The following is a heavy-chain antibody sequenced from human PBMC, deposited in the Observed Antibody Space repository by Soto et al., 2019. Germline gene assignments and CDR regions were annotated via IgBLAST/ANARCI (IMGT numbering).Heavy chain of an antibody. D-gene: IGHD3-22*01. Sequence: GGSLRLSCAASGFTFSSYAMHWVRQAPGKGLEWVAVISYDGSNKYYADSVKGRFTISRDNSKNTLYLQMNSLRAEDTAVYYCARDSSYYYDSSGYWSFDYWGQGTLVTVSS. CDR3: ARDSSYYYDSSGYWSFDY. CDR1: GFTFSSYA. CDR2: ISYDGSNK. J-gene: IGHJ4*02. V-gene: IGHV3-30-3*01.